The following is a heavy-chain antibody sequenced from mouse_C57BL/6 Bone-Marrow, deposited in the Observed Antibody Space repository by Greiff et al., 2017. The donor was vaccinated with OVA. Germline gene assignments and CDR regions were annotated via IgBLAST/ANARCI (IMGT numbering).Heavy chain of an antibody. Sequence: QVQLQQPGAELVKPGASVKLSCKASGYTFTSYWMHWVKQRPGRGLEWIGRIDPSDSDTNYNQKFKGKATLTVDKSSSTAYMQLSSLTSEDSAVYYCCYFDYWGQGTTLTVSS. CDR3: CYFDY. CDR2: IDPSDSDT. CDR1: GYTFTSYW. J-gene: IGHJ2*01. V-gene: IGHV1-69*02.